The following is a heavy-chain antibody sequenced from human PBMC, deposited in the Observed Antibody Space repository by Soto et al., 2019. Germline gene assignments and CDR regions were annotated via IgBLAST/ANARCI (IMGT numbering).Heavy chain of an antibody. J-gene: IGHJ6*02. V-gene: IGHV3-11*06. Sequence: LRLSYAASGFTFSDYYMSWIRQAPGKGLEYISYISSSSGSTNYADSVKGRFTISRDNAKNSLYLQMSSLRAEDTAVYYCARDRGGYDRLYYYHGMDVWGQGTTVTVSS. CDR1: GFTFSDYY. CDR2: ISSSSGST. D-gene: IGHD5-12*01. CDR3: ARDRGGYDRLYYYHGMDV.